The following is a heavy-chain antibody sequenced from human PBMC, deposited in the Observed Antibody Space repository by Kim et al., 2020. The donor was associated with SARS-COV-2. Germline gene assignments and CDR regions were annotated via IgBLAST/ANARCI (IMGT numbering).Heavy chain of an antibody. D-gene: IGHD5-18*01. CDR3: ARHAYTAMVDSSFDY. Sequence: GESLKISCKGSGYSFTSYWIGWVRQMPGKGLEWMGIIYPGDSDTRYSPSFQGQVTISADKSISTAYLQWSSLKASDTAMYYCARHAYTAMVDSSFDYWGQGTLVTVSS. CDR1: GYSFTSYW. J-gene: IGHJ4*02. CDR2: IYPGDSDT. V-gene: IGHV5-51*01.